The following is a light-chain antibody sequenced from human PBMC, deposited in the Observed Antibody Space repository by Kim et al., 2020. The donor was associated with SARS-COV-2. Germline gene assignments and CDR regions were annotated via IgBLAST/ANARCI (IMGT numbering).Light chain of an antibody. CDR1: KLGDKY. CDR2: QDS. V-gene: IGLV3-1*01. J-gene: IGLJ2*01. Sequence: VSPGQTDSITCSGDKLGDKYACWYQQKPGQSPVLVIYQDSKRPSGIPERFSGSNSGNTATLTISGTQAMDEADYYCQAWDSSIHVVFGGGTQLTVL. CDR3: QAWDSSIHVV.